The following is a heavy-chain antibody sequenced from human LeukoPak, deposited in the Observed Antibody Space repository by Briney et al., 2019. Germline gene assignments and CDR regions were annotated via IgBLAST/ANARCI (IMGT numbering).Heavy chain of an antibody. CDR1: GFSFGNYW. CDR3: GRDRDGKDF. V-gene: IGHV3-7*01. CDR2: INGDGTDK. Sequence: GESLRLSCAASGFSFGNYWMSWVRQAPGQGLEWVANINGDGTDKYYADAVKGRFTISRDNTKNSMSLQMNSLRAEDTAVYYCGRDRDGKDFWGHGTLVTVS. J-gene: IGHJ4*01. D-gene: IGHD4-23*01.